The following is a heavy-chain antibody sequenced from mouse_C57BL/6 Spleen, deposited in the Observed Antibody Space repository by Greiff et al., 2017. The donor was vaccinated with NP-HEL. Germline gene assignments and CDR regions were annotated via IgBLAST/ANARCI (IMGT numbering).Heavy chain of an antibody. D-gene: IGHD2-3*01. CDR3: ARDLPIYDGYYGDFDV. CDR2: ISDGGSYT. CDR1: GFTFSSYA. Sequence: EVMLVESGGGLVKPGGSLKLSCAASGFTFSSYAMSWVRQTPEKRLEWVATISDGGSYTYYPDNVKGRFTISRDIAKNNLYLQMSHLKSEDTAMYYWARDLPIYDGYYGDFDVWGTGTTVTVSS. J-gene: IGHJ1*03. V-gene: IGHV5-4*01.